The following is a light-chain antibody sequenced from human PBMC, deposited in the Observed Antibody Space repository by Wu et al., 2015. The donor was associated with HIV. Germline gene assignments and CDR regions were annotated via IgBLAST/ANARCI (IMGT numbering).Light chain of an antibody. CDR3: QKYNTAPWT. Sequence: EIQMTQSPSSLSASVGDRVTITCRASQGITNYLAWYQQKPGKVPKVLIYAASTLQSGAPSRFSGSGPGTDFTLTISSLQPEDVATYYCQKYNTAPWTFGQGTKVEMK. CDR2: AAS. CDR1: QGITNY. V-gene: IGKV1-27*01. J-gene: IGKJ1*01.